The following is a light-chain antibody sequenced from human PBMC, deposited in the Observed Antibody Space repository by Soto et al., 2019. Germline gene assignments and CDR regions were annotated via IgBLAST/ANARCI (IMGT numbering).Light chain of an antibody. CDR2: DVS. Sequence: QSALTKPASVSGSPGQSITISCTGTSSDVGGYNYVSWYQQHPGKAPKLMIYDVSNRPSGVSNRFFGSKSGKTASLTISGLQAEDEADYYCSSYTSSSTRVFGGGTKLTVL. V-gene: IGLV2-14*01. CDR3: SSYTSSSTRV. J-gene: IGLJ3*02. CDR1: SSDVGGYNY.